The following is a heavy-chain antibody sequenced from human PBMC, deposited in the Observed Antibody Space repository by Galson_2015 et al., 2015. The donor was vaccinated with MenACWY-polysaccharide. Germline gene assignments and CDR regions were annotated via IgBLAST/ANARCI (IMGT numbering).Heavy chain of an antibody. CDR1: GFTFSSYW. Sequence: SLRLSCAASGFTFSSYWMTWVRQAPGKGLEWVANIKKDGSEKYYVDSVKGRFTISRANSKNSLYLQMHSLRDEDTAVYSCERGHYGMDVWGQGTTVPVSS. J-gene: IGHJ6*02. CDR3: ERGHYGMDV. V-gene: IGHV3-7*01. CDR2: IKKDGSEK.